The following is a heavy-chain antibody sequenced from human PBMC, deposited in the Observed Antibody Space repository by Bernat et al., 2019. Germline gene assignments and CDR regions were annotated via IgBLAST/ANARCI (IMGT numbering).Heavy chain of an antibody. J-gene: IGHJ4*02. D-gene: IGHD2-15*01. CDR3: AKEECSGGACYATDY. CDR2: VTGSGGGT. Sequence: EVQLLESGGGLVQPGGSLRLSCAASGFTFSSHAMSWVRQAPGKGLEWVSTVTGSGGGTYYADSVKGRFTISRDNSKNTLYLQMNSLRAEDTAVYYCAKEECSGGACYATDYWGQGTLVTVSS. V-gene: IGHV3-23*01. CDR1: GFTFSSHA.